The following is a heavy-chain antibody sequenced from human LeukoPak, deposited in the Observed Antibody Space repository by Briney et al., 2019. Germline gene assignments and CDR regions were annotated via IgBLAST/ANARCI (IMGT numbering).Heavy chain of an antibody. CDR3: ARLLHGPPYYCYYMDV. CDR1: GFTFSDYY. V-gene: IGHV4-34*01. D-gene: IGHD3-22*01. J-gene: IGHJ6*03. Sequence: GSLRLSCAASGFTFSDYYMSWIRQPPGKGLGWIGEIDHSGSTNYNPSLKSRVTISVDTSKNQCCLKLCTVSAPDTAVYYCARLLHGPPYYCYYMDVWGKGTTVTVSS. CDR2: IDHSGST.